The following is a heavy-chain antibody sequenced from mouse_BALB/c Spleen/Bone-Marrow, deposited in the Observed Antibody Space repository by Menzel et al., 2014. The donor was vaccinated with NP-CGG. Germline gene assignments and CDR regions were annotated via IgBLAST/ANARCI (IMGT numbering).Heavy chain of an antibody. J-gene: IGHJ3*01. CDR1: GYSFTGYF. Sequence: EVKLQESGPELVKPGASVKISCKASGYSFTGYFMNWMKQSHGKSLEWIGRINPYNGDPFYNQKFKDKATLTVDKSSSTAHMELLSPTSEDSAVYYCGRGNYDYDSWFGYWGQGTLVTVSA. CDR2: INPYNGDP. D-gene: IGHD2-4*01. V-gene: IGHV1-37*01. CDR3: GRGNYDYDSWFGY.